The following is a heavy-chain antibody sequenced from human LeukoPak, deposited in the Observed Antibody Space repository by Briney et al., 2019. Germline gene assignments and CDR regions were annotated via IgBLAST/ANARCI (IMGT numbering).Heavy chain of an antibody. V-gene: IGHV1-69*13. CDR2: IIPIFGTA. Sequence: ASVKVSCKASGGTFSSYAISWVRQAPGQGLEWMGGIIPIFGTANYAQKFQGRVTITADESTSTAYMELSSLRSEDTAVYYCARGGTMVRGVIITAYYYYYGMDVWGKGTTVTVSS. CDR3: ARGGTMVRGVIITAYYYYYGMDV. CDR1: GGTFSSYA. D-gene: IGHD3-10*01. J-gene: IGHJ6*04.